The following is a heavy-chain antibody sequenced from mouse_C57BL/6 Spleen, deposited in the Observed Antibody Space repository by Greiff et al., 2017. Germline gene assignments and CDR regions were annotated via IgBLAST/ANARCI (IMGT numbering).Heavy chain of an antibody. Sequence: QVQLQQPGAELVKPGASVKLSCKASGYTFTSYWMHWVKQRPGKGLEWIGMIHPNSGSTNYNEKFKSKATLTVDKSSGTAYMQLSSLTSEDSAVYYGARRDYDVRGAMDYWGQGTSVTVSS. CDR1: GYTFTSYW. CDR2: IHPNSGST. CDR3: ARRDYDVRGAMDY. J-gene: IGHJ4*01. D-gene: IGHD2-4*01. V-gene: IGHV1-64*01.